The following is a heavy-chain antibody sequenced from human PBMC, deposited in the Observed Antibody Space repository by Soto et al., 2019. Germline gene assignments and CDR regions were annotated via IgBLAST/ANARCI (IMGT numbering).Heavy chain of an antibody. D-gene: IGHD3-3*01. CDR3: ATRAADYDFWSGYYSYYYYMDV. Sequence: PSETLSLTCTVSGGSISSYYWNWIRQPPGKGLEWIGYIYYSGSTNYNPSLKSRVTISVDTSKNQFSLKLSSVTAADTAVYYCATRAADYDFWSGYYSYYYYMDVWGKGTTVTVSS. CDR1: GGSISSYY. CDR2: IYYSGST. V-gene: IGHV4-59*08. J-gene: IGHJ6*03.